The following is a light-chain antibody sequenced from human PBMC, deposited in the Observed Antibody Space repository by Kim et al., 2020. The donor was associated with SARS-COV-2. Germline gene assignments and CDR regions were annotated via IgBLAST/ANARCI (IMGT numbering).Light chain of an antibody. CDR1: QSVSSSY. CDR3: QKYGSSPLT. V-gene: IGKV3-20*01. Sequence: SPGERATRSCRASQSVSSSYLAWYQQKTGQAPRLLIYGASSRATGIPERFSGSGSGTDFTLTISRLEPEDFAVYYCQKYGSSPLTFGGGTKVDIE. J-gene: IGKJ4*01. CDR2: GAS.